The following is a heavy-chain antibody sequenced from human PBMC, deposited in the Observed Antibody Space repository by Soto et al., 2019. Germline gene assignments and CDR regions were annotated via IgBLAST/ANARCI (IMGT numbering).Heavy chain of an antibody. D-gene: IGHD6-13*01. V-gene: IGHV1-69*01. Sequence: QVQLVQSGAEVKKPGSSVKVSCKASGGTFSSYAISWVRQAPGQGLEWMGGIIPIFGTANYAQKFQGRVKIPADEYTSTADMELSSLRSEDTAVYYCARDRPIGRDIAAPFDPWGQGSLVTVS. CDR3: ARDRPIGRDIAAPFDP. CDR2: IIPIFGTA. J-gene: IGHJ5*02. CDR1: GGTFSSYA.